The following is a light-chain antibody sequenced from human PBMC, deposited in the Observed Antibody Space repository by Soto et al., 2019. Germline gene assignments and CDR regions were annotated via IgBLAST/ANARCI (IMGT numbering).Light chain of an antibody. V-gene: IGLV2-14*01. CDR1: SSDIGGHNY. CDR2: EVS. Sequence: QSVLTQPASVSGSPGQSITVSCTGTSSDIGGHNYVSWYQQHPGKVPKLIIYEVSNRPSGVSNRFSGSKSGNTASLTVSGLQAEDEADYYFTSYTTTSTVVFGGGTKLTVL. J-gene: IGLJ2*01. CDR3: TSYTTTSTVV.